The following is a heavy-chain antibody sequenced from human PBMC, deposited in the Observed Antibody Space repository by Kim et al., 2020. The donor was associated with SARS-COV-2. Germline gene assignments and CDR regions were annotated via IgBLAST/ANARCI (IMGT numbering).Heavy chain of an antibody. V-gene: IGHV3-23*01. CDR3: AKVGSSSNSFFDS. CDR2: LSGSGGYT. CDR1: GFMFSAYA. Sequence: LSLTCAASGFMFSAYAMNWVRQAPGKGLEWVAGLSGSGGYTFYADSVKGRFTVSRDNSNNIVHLQMNSLRTDDTAKYYCAKVGSSSNSFFDSWGQGTLVTVSS. D-gene: IGHD6-13*01. J-gene: IGHJ4*02.